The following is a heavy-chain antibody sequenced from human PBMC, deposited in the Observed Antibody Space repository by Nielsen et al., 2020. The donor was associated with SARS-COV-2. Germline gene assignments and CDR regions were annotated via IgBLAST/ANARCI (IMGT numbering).Heavy chain of an antibody. CDR2: IYYRSKWVY. V-gene: IGHV6-1*01. J-gene: IGHJ6*02. Sequence: SQTLSLTCVISGDSVSRNSVAWNWIRQSPSRGLEWLGRIYYRSKWVYEYSSSVRSRITIAPDTSKNQFSLYLHSVTSEDTAMYYCTRDSGYYHGMDVWGQGTTVIVSS. CDR3: TRDSGYYHGMDV. CDR1: GDSVSRNSVA.